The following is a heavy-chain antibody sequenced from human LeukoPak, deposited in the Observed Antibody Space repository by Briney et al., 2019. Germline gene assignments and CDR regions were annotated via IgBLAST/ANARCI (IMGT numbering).Heavy chain of an antibody. CDR2: IYYTGSPT. CDR1: GGSITSSTHY. D-gene: IGHD4-17*01. CDR3: ARDFLRDYGDPFDS. Sequence: PSETLSLTCTVSGGSITSSTHYWGWIRQPPGKGLEWIGTIYYTGSPTFCNPSLKSRLTISVDTSKSHFSLKLTSVTAADTAVYYCARDFLRDYGDPFDSWGQGTLVTVSS. V-gene: IGHV4-39*07. J-gene: IGHJ4*02.